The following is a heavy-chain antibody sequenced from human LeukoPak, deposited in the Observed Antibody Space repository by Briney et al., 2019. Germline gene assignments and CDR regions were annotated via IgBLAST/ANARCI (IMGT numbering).Heavy chain of an antibody. CDR3: ARDSSGSYYGY. V-gene: IGHV3-21*01. CDR2: ISASSSHM. CDR1: GFTFSTYN. Sequence: GGSLRLSCAASGFTFSTYNMNWVRQPPGKGLEWVSSISASSSHMYYADSVKGRFTISRENAKNSLYLQLNSLRAEDTAVYYCARDSSGSYYGYWGQGTLVTVSS. D-gene: IGHD1-26*01. J-gene: IGHJ4*02.